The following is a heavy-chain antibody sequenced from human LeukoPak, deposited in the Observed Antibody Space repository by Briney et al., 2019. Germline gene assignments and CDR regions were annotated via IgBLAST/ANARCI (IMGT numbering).Heavy chain of an antibody. J-gene: IGHJ4*02. D-gene: IGHD3-22*01. CDR3: AKDRTGYYDTSPDFDY. CDR1: GFTLSNYA. Sequence: AGGSLRLSCAASGFTLSNYAMTWVRQAPGKGLEWVSVISGSSLTIYYADSVKGRFTISRDNSKNTVYLQMNSLRAEDTAVYYCAKDRTGYYDTSPDFDYWGQGTMGSVSS. V-gene: IGHV3-23*01. CDR2: ISGSSLTI.